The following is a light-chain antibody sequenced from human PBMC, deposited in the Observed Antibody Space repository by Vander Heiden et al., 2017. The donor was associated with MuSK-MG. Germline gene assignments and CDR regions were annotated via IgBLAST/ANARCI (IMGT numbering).Light chain of an antibody. CDR1: QGISNY. J-gene: IGKJ4*01. Sequence: DIQLTQSPSSLSASVGDRVTITCRVSQGISNYLNWYRQKPGKVPKLLIYSASNLQSGVPSRFSGSGSGTDFTLTISSLQPEDVATYYGQQTDNAPLTFGGGTKVEIK. CDR3: QQTDNAPLT. CDR2: SAS. V-gene: IGKV1-27*01.